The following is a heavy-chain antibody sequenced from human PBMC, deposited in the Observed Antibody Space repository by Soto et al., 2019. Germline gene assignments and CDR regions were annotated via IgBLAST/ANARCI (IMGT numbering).Heavy chain of an antibody. J-gene: IGHJ6*02. CDR3: ARSSIAARYYYYYGMDV. CDR1: GGSVSSGSYY. Sequence: QVQLQESGPGLVKPSETLSLTCTVSGGSVSSGSYYWSWIRQPPGKGLEWIGYIYYSGSTNYNHSLKSRVTISVDTSKNQFSLKLSSVTAADTAVYYCARSSIAARYYYYYGMDVWGQGTTVTVSS. CDR2: IYYSGST. V-gene: IGHV4-61*01. D-gene: IGHD6-13*01.